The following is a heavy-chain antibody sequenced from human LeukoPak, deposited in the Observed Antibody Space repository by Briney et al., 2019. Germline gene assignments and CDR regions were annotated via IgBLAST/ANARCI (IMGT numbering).Heavy chain of an antibody. CDR1: GGSISSYY. CDR2: IYYSGST. D-gene: IGHD3-10*01. Sequence: PSETLSLTCTVSGGSISSYYWSWIRQPPGKGLEWIGYIYYSGSTNYNPSLKSRVTISVDTSKNQFSLKLSSVTAADTAVYYCARAGFGELFTDYWGQGTLVTVSS. V-gene: IGHV4-59*01. CDR3: ARAGFGELFTDY. J-gene: IGHJ4*02.